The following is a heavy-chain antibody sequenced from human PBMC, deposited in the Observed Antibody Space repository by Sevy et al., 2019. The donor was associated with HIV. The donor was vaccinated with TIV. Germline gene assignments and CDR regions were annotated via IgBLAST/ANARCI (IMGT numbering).Heavy chain of an antibody. CDR2: YDPEDGET. J-gene: IGHJ3*02. D-gene: IGHD3-22*01. V-gene: IGHV1-24*01. CDR1: GYSASDLS. Sequence: ASVKVSCKVSGYSASDLSIHWVRQAPGKGLEWMGGYDPEDGETIYAQKFQGRVTMTEDTSTDTAYMELSSLRSEDTAVYYCATSPDYYDSSRDAFDIWGQGTMVTVSS. CDR3: ATSPDYYDSSRDAFDI.